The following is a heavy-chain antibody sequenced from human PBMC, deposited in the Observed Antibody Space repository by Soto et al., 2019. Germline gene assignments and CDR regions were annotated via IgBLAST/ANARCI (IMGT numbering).Heavy chain of an antibody. V-gene: IGHV3-21*03. CDR2: ISSSSTHI. Sequence: EVQLVQSGGGLVKPGGSLRLSCAGSGFTFSTFSMTWVRQAPGKGLEWVSSISSSSTHIYYADSVKGRFTISRDDAKNSLFLQMSTLRVEDTAMYYCARGGDTSGSWPRYWGQGTLVTVSS. D-gene: IGHD3-22*01. CDR1: GFTFSTFS. J-gene: IGHJ4*02. CDR3: ARGGDTSGSWPRY.